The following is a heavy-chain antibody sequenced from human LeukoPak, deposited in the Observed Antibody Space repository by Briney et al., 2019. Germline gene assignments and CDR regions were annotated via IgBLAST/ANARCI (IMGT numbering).Heavy chain of an antibody. CDR2: ISYDGSNK. CDR1: GFTFSSYG. D-gene: IGHD4-11*01. J-gene: IGHJ4*02. CDR3: AKDAGYTVSFDY. Sequence: GGSLRLSCAASGFTFSSYGMHWVRQAPGKGLEWVAVISYDGSNKYYADSVKGRFTISRDNSKNTLYLQMNSLRAEDTAVYYCAKDAGYTVSFDYWGQGTLVTVSS. V-gene: IGHV3-30*18.